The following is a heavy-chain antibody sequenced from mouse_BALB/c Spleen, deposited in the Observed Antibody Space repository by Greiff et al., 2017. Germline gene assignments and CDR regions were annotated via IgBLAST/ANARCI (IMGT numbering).Heavy chain of an antibody. D-gene: IGHD1-3*01. Sequence: QVQLKESGPGLVAPSQSLSITCTVSGFSLTSYGVHWVRQPPGKGLEWLGVIWAGGSTNYNSALMSRLSISKDNSKSQVFLKMNSLQTDDTAMYYCARGGGKGGYWYFDVWGAGTTVTVSS. V-gene: IGHV2-9*02. J-gene: IGHJ1*01. CDR1: GFSLTSYG. CDR3: ARGGGKGGYWYFDV. CDR2: IWAGGST.